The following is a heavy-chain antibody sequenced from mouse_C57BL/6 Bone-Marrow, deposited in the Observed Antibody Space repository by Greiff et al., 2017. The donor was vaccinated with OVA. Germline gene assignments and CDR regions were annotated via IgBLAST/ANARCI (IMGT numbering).Heavy chain of an antibody. D-gene: IGHD2-5*01. CDR2: IWGVGST. CDR1: GFSLTSYG. CDR3: ASGYSNYGYFFAY. J-gene: IGHJ3*01. Sequence: QVQLKQSGPGLVAPSQSLSITCTVSGFSLTSYGVDWVRQSPGKGLEWLGVIWGVGSTNYNSALKSRLSISKDNSKSQVFLKMNSLQTDDTAMYYCASGYSNYGYFFAYWGQGTLVTVSA. V-gene: IGHV2-6*01.